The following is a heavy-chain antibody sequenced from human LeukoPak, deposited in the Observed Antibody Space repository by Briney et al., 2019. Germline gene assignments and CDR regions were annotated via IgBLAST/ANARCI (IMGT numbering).Heavy chain of an antibody. CDR1: GFTFSSYG. CDR3: AKDRRGDSSGYGY. D-gene: IGHD3-22*01. V-gene: IGHV3-33*06. Sequence: GRSLRLSCAASGFTFSSYGMHWVRQAPGKGLEWVAVIWYDGSNKYYADSVKGRFTISRDNSKNTLYLQMNSLRAEDTAVYYCAKDRRGDSSGYGYWGQGTLVTASS. J-gene: IGHJ4*02. CDR2: IWYDGSNK.